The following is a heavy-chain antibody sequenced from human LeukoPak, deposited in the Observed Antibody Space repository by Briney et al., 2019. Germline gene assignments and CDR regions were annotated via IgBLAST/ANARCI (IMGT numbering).Heavy chain of an antibody. V-gene: IGHV3-49*04. D-gene: IGHD2-15*01. Sequence: GGSLRLSCTVSGFTFGDYAMSWVRQAPGKGLEWVGFIRSKAYGGTTEYAASVKGRFTISRDDSKGIAYLQMNSLKTEDTAVYYCTRALFGGCSGGSCFSGWFDPWGQGTLVTVSS. CDR3: TRALFGGCSGGSCFSGWFDP. J-gene: IGHJ5*02. CDR2: IRSKAYGGTT. CDR1: GFTFGDYA.